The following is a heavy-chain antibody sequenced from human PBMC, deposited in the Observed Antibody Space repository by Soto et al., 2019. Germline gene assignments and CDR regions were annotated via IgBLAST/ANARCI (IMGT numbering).Heavy chain of an antibody. D-gene: IGHD2-2*02. CDR1: GGPIRSYY. V-gene: IGHV4-59*01. Sequence: QVQLQESGPGLVKPSETLSLNCTVSGGPIRSYYWSWIRQSPGKGLEGIGYIYYSGSTNYNPPLKSRVTKSVYTSNNQFSRGLSSVTPADTAVYYCARSTSGCTSRLDYWGQGTLVTVSS. CDR2: IYYSGST. CDR3: ARSTSGCTSRLDY. J-gene: IGHJ4*02.